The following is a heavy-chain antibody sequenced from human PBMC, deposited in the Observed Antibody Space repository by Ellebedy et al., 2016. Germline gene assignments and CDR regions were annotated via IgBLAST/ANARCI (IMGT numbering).Heavy chain of an antibody. D-gene: IGHD5-12*01. V-gene: IGHV4-38-2*02. Sequence: SETLSLTCTVSGYSISSGYYWGWIRQPPGKGLEWIGSIYYSGSTYYNPSLKSRVTISVDTSKNQFSLKLSSVTAADTAVYYCARLVDIVATIGMIDYWGQGTLVTVSS. J-gene: IGHJ4*02. CDR2: IYYSGST. CDR1: GYSISSGYY. CDR3: ARLVDIVATIGMIDY.